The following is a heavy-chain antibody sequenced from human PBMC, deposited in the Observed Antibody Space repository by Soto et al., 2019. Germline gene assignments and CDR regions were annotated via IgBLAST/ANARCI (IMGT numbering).Heavy chain of an antibody. D-gene: IGHD5-18*01. CDR2: ISYDGTNT. V-gene: IGHV3-30-3*02. Sequence: GGSLRLSCAASGFTFSASTMYWVRQAPGKGLDWVGLISYDGTNTHYADSVKGRFTISRDNAKNTLYLQLNSVRPDDTAIYYCAKQRGRGYSYGYDYWGQGTLVTVSX. J-gene: IGHJ4*02. CDR1: GFTFSAST. CDR3: AKQRGRGYSYGYDY.